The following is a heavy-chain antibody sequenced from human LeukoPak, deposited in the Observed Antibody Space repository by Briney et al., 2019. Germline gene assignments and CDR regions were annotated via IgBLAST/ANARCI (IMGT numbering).Heavy chain of an antibody. CDR1: GFTFSSHS. CDR2: INRDGSST. D-gene: IGHD1-26*01. J-gene: IGHJ4*02. Sequence: GGSLRLSCAASGFTFSSHSMHWVRQAPGKGLVWVSRINRDGSSTSYADSVKGRLTISRDNAKNTLYLQMNSLRAEDTAVYYCAREIVGAREFDYWGQGTLVTVSS. CDR3: AREIVGAREFDY. V-gene: IGHV3-74*01.